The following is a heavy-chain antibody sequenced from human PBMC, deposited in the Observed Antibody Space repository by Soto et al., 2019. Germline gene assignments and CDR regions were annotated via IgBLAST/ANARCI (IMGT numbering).Heavy chain of an antibody. J-gene: IGHJ4*02. V-gene: IGHV4-31*03. CDR1: GGSISRGGYY. CDR3: AREAHRLASPPGFDY. CDR2: IYYSGGT. Sequence: SHTESVTCTVCGGSISRGGYYWSWIREQPGKGVEWIGYIYYSGGTYYNPSLKSRVTISVDTSKNQFSLQLSSVTAAATAVYYCAREAHRLASPPGFDYWGQRTLVTVSS.